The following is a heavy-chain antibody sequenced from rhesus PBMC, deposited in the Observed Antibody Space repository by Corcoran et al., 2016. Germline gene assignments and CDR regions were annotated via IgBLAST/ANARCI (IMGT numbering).Heavy chain of an antibody. Sequence: QVQLQESGPGLVKPSETLSLTCAVSGGSISGGYGWSWIRQPPGKGLEWIGPIFGSIGSTYNHPPLKSRVTISGDTSKNQFSLKRSSVTAADTAVYYCARHTGSGSYRYWGQGVLVTVSS. D-gene: IGHD1-44*02. CDR3: ARHTGSGSYRY. J-gene: IGHJ4*01. CDR2: IFGSIGST. V-gene: IGHV4S7*01. CDR1: GGSISGGYG.